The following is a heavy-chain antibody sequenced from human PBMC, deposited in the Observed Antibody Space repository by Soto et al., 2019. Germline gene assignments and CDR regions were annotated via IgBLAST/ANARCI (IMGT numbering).Heavy chain of an antibody. V-gene: IGHV1-18*04. D-gene: IGHD2-2*01. CDR3: ARDIVVVPAAIPIRYYYGMDV. Sequence: ASVKVSCKASGYTFTSYGISWVRQAPGQGLEWMGWISAYNGNTDYAQKLQGRVTMTTDTSTSTAYMELRSLRSDDTAVYYCARDIVVVPAAIPIRYYYGMDVWGQGTAVTVSS. CDR1: GYTFTSYG. J-gene: IGHJ6*02. CDR2: ISAYNGNT.